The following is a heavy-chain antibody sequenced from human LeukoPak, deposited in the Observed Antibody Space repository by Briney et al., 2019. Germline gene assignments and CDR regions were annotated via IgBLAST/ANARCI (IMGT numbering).Heavy chain of an antibody. CDR2: ISSSGSTI. CDR3: AREPIAVAGTFDY. J-gene: IGHJ4*02. D-gene: IGHD6-19*01. Sequence: GGSLRLSCAASGFTFSTYGMSWVRQPPGKGLEWVSYISSSGSTIYYADSVKGRFTISRDNAKNSLYLQMNSLRAEDTAVYYCAREPIAVAGTFDYWGQGTLVTVSS. CDR1: GFTFSTYG. V-gene: IGHV3-48*04.